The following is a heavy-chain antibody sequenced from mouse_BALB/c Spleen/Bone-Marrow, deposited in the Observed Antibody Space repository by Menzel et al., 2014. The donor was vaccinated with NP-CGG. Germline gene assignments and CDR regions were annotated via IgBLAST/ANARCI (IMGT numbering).Heavy chain of an antibody. CDR1: GFDFSRYW. CDR2: INPDSSTI. D-gene: IGHD1-1*01. Sequence: EVKLVESGGGLVQPGGSLKLSCAASGFDFSRYWMSWVRQAPGKGLEWIGEINPDSSTINYAPSLKDKFILSRDNAKNTLYLQMSKMRSDDTALYYCARLSYYGRFAYWGQGTLVTVSA. J-gene: IGHJ3*01. V-gene: IGHV4-1*02. CDR3: ARLSYYGRFAY.